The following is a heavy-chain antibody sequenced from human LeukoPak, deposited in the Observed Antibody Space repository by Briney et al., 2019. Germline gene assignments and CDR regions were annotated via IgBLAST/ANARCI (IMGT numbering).Heavy chain of an antibody. CDR3: ASETLYSSSLPLAN. V-gene: IGHV4-38-2*02. J-gene: IGHJ4*02. CDR1: GYSISSGYY. Sequence: PSETLSLTCTVSGYSISSGYYWGWIRQPPGKGLEWIGSIYHSGSTYYNPSLKSRVTISVDTSKNQFSLKLSSVTAADTAVYYCASETLYSSSLPLANWGQGTLVTVSS. D-gene: IGHD6-6*01. CDR2: IYHSGST.